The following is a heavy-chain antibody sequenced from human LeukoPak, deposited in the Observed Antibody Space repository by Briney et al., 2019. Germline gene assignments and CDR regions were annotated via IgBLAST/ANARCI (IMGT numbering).Heavy chain of an antibody. D-gene: IGHD3-10*01. CDR3: ARTMVRGVKVVGY. V-gene: IGHV1-18*01. CDR2: ISAYNGNT. J-gene: IGHJ4*02. Sequence: GASVKVSCKASGYTFTSYDINWVRQATGQGLEWMGWISAYNGNTNYAQKLQGRVTMTTDTSTSTAYMELSSLRSEDTAVYYCARTMVRGVKVVGYWGQGTLVTVSS. CDR1: GYTFTSYD.